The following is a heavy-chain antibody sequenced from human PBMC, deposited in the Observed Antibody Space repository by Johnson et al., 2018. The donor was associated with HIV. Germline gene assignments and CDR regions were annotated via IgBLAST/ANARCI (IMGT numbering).Heavy chain of an antibody. CDR1: GFTVSSNY. CDR3: ARAYTYGAFDI. Sequence: MLLVESGGGLVQPGGSLRLSCAASGFTVSSNYMTWVRQAPGKGLEWVSVIYSGGTTSHADSVKGRFIISRDNSKSTLYLQMNSLRAEDTAVYYCARAYTYGAFDIWGQGTMVTVSS. J-gene: IGHJ3*02. D-gene: IGHD5-18*01. CDR2: IYSGGTT. V-gene: IGHV3-66*01.